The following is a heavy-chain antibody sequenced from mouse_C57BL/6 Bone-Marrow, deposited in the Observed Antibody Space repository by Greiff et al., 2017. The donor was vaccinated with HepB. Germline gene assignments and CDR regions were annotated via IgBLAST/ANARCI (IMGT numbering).Heavy chain of an antibody. V-gene: IGHV1-61*01. J-gene: IGHJ4*01. Sequence: QVQLQQSGAELVRPGSSVKLSCKASGYTLTSYWMDWVKQRPGQGLEWIGNIYPSDSETHYNQKFKDKATLTVDKSSSTAYMQLSSLTSEDSAVYYCARFTYYAMDYWGQGTSVTVSS. CDR1: GYTLTSYW. CDR3: ARFTYYAMDY. CDR2: IYPSDSET.